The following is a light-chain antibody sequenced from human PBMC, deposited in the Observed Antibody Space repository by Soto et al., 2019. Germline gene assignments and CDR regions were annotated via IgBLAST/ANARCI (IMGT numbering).Light chain of an antibody. Sequence: EIVLTQSPATLSLSPGERANLSCRASQSVSSYLAWYQQKPGQAPRLLIYGASTRATGIPARFSGSGSGTEFTLTISSLQSEDFAVYYCQQYGSSGTFGQGTKVDIK. V-gene: IGKV3-15*01. CDR3: QQYGSSGT. CDR1: QSVSSY. CDR2: GAS. J-gene: IGKJ1*01.